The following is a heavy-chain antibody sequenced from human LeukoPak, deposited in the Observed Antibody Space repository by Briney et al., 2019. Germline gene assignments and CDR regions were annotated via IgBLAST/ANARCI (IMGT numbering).Heavy chain of an antibody. Sequence: GGSLRLSCAASGFTFSSYGMHWVRQAPGKGLEWVAVIWYDGSNKYYADSVKGRFTISRDNSKNTLYLQMNSLRAEDTAVYYCAREVSGSSYFDYWGQGTLVTVSS. CDR1: GFTFSSYG. CDR2: IWYDGSNK. D-gene: IGHD1-26*01. V-gene: IGHV3-33*01. J-gene: IGHJ4*02. CDR3: AREVSGSSYFDY.